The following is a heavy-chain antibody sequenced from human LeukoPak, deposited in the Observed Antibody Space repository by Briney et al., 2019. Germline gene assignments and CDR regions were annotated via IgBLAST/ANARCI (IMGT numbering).Heavy chain of an antibody. CDR1: GDSVSSNSAA. CDR2: TYYRSKWYN. Sequence: SQTLSLTCAISGDSVSSNSAAWNWSRQSPSRGLEWLGRTYYRSKWYNDYAVSVKSRITINPDTSKNQFSLQLNSVTPEDTAVYYCARGRGYYYDSSDRYYFDYWGQGTLVTVSS. D-gene: IGHD3-22*01. CDR3: ARGRGYYYDSSDRYYFDY. J-gene: IGHJ4*02. V-gene: IGHV6-1*01.